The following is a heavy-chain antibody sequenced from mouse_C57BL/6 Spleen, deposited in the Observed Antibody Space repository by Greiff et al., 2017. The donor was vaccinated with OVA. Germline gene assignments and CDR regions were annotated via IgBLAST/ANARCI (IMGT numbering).Heavy chain of an antibody. CDR1: GFTFSDYG. CDR2: ISNLASSI. J-gene: IGHJ2*01. D-gene: IGHD2-2*01. CDR3: ARLYGYDEYYFDY. V-gene: IGHV5-15*01. Sequence: EVKLVDSGGGLVQPGGSLKLSCAASGFTFSDYGMAWVRQAPRKGPEWVAFISNLASSIYYADTVTGRFTISRENAKNTLYLEMSSLRSEDTAMYYCARLYGYDEYYFDYWGQGTTLTVSS.